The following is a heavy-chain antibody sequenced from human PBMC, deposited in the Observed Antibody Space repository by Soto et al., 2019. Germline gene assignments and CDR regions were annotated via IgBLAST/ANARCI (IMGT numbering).Heavy chain of an antibody. CDR2: IDNSGST. CDR1: GGSISNYF. J-gene: IGHJ4*02. CDR3: ARGGQDFWSGPFDY. D-gene: IGHD3-3*01. V-gene: IGHV4-4*07. Sequence: QGQLQESGPGLVKPSETLSLTCTVSGGSISNYFCNWIRQPAGKGLEWIGRIDNSGSTNYNPSLKSRITMSADTSRNQFSLKLNSVTAADPAVYYCARGGQDFWSGPFDYWGQGALVTVSS.